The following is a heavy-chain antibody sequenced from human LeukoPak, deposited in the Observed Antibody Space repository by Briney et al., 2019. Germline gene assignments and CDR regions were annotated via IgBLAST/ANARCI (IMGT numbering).Heavy chain of an antibody. D-gene: IGHD3-22*01. J-gene: IGHJ4*02. Sequence: GGSLRLSCAASGFTFSSYAMSWVRQAPGKGLEWVSAISGSGGSTYYADSVKGRFTISRDNSKNTLYLQMDSLRAEDTAFYYCGKASSGYYSAILHWGQGTLVTVSS. CDR1: GFTFSSYA. CDR2: ISGSGGST. V-gene: IGHV3-23*01. CDR3: GKASSGYYSAILH.